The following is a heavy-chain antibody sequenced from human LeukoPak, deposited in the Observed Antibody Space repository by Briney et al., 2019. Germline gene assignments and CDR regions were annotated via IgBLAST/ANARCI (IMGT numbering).Heavy chain of an antibody. CDR2: INSNGDT. J-gene: IGHJ5*01. D-gene: IGHD3-10*01. CDR3: ARDRGLDGSDQLDS. V-gene: IGHV4-4*07. Sequence: SETLSLTCTVSGGSISSYHWTWIRQPAGKGLEWIGRINSNGDTVYNPSLKSRATMSLDMTNNQFSLKLSSVTAADTAVYYCARDRGLDGSDQLDSWGPGTLVTVSS. CDR1: GGSISSYH.